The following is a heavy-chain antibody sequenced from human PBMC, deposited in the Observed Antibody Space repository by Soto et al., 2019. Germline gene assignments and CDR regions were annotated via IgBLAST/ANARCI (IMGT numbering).Heavy chain of an antibody. J-gene: IGHJ6*02. CDR1: GGSFNGYY. D-gene: IGHD6-19*01. V-gene: IGHV4-34*01. Sequence: SATLSRTSAVYGGSFNGYYWSWIRQPPGKGLEWSGEINHSGSTNYNPSLKSRVTISVDTSKNQFSLKLSSVTAADTAVYYCARRGSGWYSGMDVWGQRTTVTVSS. CDR3: ARRGSGWYSGMDV. CDR2: INHSGST.